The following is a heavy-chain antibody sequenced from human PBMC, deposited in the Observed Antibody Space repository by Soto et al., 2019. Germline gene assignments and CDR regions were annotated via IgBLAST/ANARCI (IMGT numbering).Heavy chain of an antibody. Sequence: SETLSLTCTVSGGSISSYYWSWIRQPPGKGLEWIGYIYYSGSTNYNPSLKSRVTISVDTSKNQFSLKLSSVTAADTAVYYCARGYYDSSGYYTFDYWGQGTLVTVSS. CDR3: ARGYYDSSGYYTFDY. V-gene: IGHV4-59*01. CDR1: GGSISSYY. J-gene: IGHJ4*02. D-gene: IGHD3-22*01. CDR2: IYYSGST.